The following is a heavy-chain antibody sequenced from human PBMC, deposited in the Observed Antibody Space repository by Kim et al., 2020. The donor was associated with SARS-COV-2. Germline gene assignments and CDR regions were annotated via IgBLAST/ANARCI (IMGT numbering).Heavy chain of an antibody. Sequence: VKCRVTIPRDNARSSLYLQMNSLRAEDTAVYYCARSRYCSSTSCFYGMDVWGQGTTVTVSS. J-gene: IGHJ6*02. D-gene: IGHD2-2*01. V-gene: IGHV3-48*03. CDR3: ARSRYCSSTSCFYGMDV.